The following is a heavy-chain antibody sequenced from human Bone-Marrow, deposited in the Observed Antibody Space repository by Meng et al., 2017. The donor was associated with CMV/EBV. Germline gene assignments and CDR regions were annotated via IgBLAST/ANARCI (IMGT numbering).Heavy chain of an antibody. CDR2: IYYSGST. D-gene: IGHD3-10*01. Sequence: TLSLTCTVSGGSISSGDYYWSWIRQPPGKGLEWIGYIYYSGSTYYNPSLKSRVTISVDTSKNQFSLKLSSVTAADTAVYYCARELAGSGKSYYFDYWGQGTLVTVSS. CDR1: GGSISSGDYY. J-gene: IGHJ4*02. V-gene: IGHV4-30-4*08. CDR3: ARELAGSGKSYYFDY.